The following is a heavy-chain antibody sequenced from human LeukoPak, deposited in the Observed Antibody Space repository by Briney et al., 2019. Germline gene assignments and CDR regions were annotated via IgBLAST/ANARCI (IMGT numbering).Heavy chain of an antibody. V-gene: IGHV3-30*02. Sequence: PSGGSLRLSCAASGFTFRDYAMHWVRQAPGKGLECVAFISYDGSNKYYVGSVKGRFTISRDDSQNTLYLQMNSLRAEDTAVYYCARERTGYYMAVWGKGTTVTISS. CDR1: GFTFRDYA. CDR2: ISYDGSNK. CDR3: ARERTGYYMAV. D-gene: IGHD1-14*01. J-gene: IGHJ6*03.